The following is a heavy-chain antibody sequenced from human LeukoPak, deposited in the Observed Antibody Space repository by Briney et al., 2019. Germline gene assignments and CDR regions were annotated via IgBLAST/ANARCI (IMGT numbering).Heavy chain of an antibody. D-gene: IGHD3-10*01. CDR3: ARDRRFGELLSQLDY. CDR2: ISSSGSTI. V-gene: IGHV3-11*01. Sequence: GGSLRLSRAASGFTFSDYYMSWIRQAPGKGLEWVSYISSSGSTIYYADSVKGRFTISRDNAKNSLYLQMNSLRAEDTAVYYCARDRRFGELLSQLDYWGQGTLVTVSS. J-gene: IGHJ4*02. CDR1: GFTFSDYY.